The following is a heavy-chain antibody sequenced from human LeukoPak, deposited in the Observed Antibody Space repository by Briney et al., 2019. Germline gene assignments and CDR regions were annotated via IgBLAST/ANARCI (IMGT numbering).Heavy chain of an antibody. J-gene: IGHJ4*02. V-gene: IGHV3-30*18. CDR2: ISYDGSNK. D-gene: IGHD4-23*01. CDR3: ANLSSYGGHG. CDR1: GFTFSSYG. Sequence: GGSLRLYCAASGFTFSSYGMHWVRQAPGKGLEWVAVISYDGSNKYYADSVKGRFTISRDNSKNTLYMQMNSLRAEDTAVYYCANLSSYGGHGWGQGTLVTVSS.